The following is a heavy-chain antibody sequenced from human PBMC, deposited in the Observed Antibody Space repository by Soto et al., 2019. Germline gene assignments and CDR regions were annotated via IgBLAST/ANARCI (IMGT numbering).Heavy chain of an antibody. Sequence: GGSLRLSCAASGFTFSSYSMNWVRQAPGKGLEWVSYISSSSSTIYYADSVKGRFTISRDNAKNSLYLQMNSLRDEDTAVYYCARNHSSSWYLYHYYYYYGMDVWGQGTTVTVSS. CDR2: ISSSSSTI. V-gene: IGHV3-48*02. CDR1: GFTFSSYS. D-gene: IGHD6-13*01. J-gene: IGHJ6*02. CDR3: ARNHSSSWYLYHYYYYYGMDV.